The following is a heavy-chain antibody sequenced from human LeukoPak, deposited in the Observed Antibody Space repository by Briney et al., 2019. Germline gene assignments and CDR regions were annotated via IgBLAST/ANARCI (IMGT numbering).Heavy chain of an antibody. Sequence: GGSLRLSCAASGFTFSSYWMHWVRQAPGKGLEWVSAISGSDGTTYYADSVKGRFTISRDNSKYTLSLQMHSPRAEDTAVYYWAKVGNWKYGHPDYWGQGTLVTVSS. CDR1: GFTFSSYW. J-gene: IGHJ4*02. CDR2: ISGSDGTT. D-gene: IGHD1-7*01. CDR3: AKVGNWKYGHPDY. V-gene: IGHV3-23*01.